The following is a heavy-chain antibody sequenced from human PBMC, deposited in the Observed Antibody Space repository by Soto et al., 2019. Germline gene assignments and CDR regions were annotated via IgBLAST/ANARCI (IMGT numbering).Heavy chain of an antibody. Sequence: SLRLSCAASGFTFSSYGMHWVRQAPGKGLEWVAVIWYDGSNKYYADSVKGRFTISRDNSKNTLYLQMNSLRAEDTAVYYCARDRSRHGDYIRYWGQGTLVTVSS. J-gene: IGHJ4*02. D-gene: IGHD4-17*01. CDR2: IWYDGSNK. CDR1: GFTFSSYG. V-gene: IGHV3-33*01. CDR3: ARDRSRHGDYIRY.